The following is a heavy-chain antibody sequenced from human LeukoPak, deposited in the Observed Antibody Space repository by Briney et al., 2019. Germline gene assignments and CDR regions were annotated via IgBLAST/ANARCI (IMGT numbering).Heavy chain of an antibody. Sequence: SVKGRFTISRDNSKNTLYLQMNSLRAEDTAVYSCAKGLVVDSSCWYRPGYWGQGTLVTVSS. D-gene: IGHD6-19*01. V-gene: IGHV3-30*02. CDR3: AKGLVVDSSCWYRPGY. J-gene: IGHJ4*02.